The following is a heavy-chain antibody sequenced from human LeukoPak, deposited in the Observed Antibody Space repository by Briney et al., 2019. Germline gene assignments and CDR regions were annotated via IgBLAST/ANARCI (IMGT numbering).Heavy chain of an antibody. CDR1: GYSFTSYW. V-gene: IGHV1-18*04. J-gene: IGHJ4*02. CDR2: ISAYNGNT. CDR3: ARDAITYYDILTGYSPYDY. D-gene: IGHD3-9*01. Sequence: GESLKISCKGSGYSFTSYWIGWVRQMPGKGLEWMGWISAYNGNTNYAQKLQGRVTMTTDTSTSTAYMELRSLRSDDTAVYYCARDAITYYDILTGYSPYDYWGQGTLVTVSS.